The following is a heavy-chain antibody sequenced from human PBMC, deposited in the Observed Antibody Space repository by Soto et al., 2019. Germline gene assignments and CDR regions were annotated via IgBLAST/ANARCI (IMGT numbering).Heavy chain of an antibody. CDR2: ISWNSGSI. J-gene: IGHJ2*01. V-gene: IGHV3-9*01. CDR1: GFTFDDYA. D-gene: IGHD4-17*01. CDR3: GKELYGDYVYWYFDL. Sequence: EVQLVESGGGLVQPGRSLRLSCAASGFTFDDYAMHWVRQAPGKGLEWVSGISWNSGSIGYADSVKGRFTISRDNAKNSLYLKMNSLRAEDTALYYCGKELYGDYVYWYFDLWGRGTLVTVCS.